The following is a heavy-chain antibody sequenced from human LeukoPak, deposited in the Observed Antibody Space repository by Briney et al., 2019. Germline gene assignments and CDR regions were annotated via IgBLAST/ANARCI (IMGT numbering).Heavy chain of an antibody. CDR3: AKPKIQGYSSKYNWFDP. Sequence: GGSRRLSCAASGFTFSSYGMHWVRQAPGKGLEWVAVISYDRSNKYYADSVKGRFTISRDNSKNTLYLQMNSLRAEDTAVYYCAKPKIQGYSSKYNWFDPWGQGTLVTVSS. J-gene: IGHJ5*02. D-gene: IGHD6-13*01. V-gene: IGHV3-30*18. CDR2: ISYDRSNK. CDR1: GFTFSSYG.